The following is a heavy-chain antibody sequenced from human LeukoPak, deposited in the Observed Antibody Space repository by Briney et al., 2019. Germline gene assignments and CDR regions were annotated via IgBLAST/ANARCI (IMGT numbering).Heavy chain of an antibody. D-gene: IGHD6-13*01. CDR3: ARVSPYSSSSGYFDY. CDR2: INHSGST. J-gene: IGHJ4*02. Sequence: SETLSLTCAVYGGSFSGYYWSWIRQPPGKGLEWIGEINHSGSTNYNPSLKSRVTISVDTSKNQFSLKLSSVTAADTAVYYCARVSPYSSSSGYFDYWGQGTLVTVSS. V-gene: IGHV4-34*01. CDR1: GGSFSGYY.